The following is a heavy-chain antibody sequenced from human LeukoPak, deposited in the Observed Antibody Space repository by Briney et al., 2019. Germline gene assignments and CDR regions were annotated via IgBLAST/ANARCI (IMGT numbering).Heavy chain of an antibody. CDR1: GGSISSYY. V-gene: IGHV4-59*01. D-gene: IGHD3-10*01. J-gene: IGHJ5*02. Sequence: SETLSLTCTVSGGSISSYYWSWIRQPPGKGLEWIGYIYYSGSTNYNPSLKSRVTISVDTPKNQFSLKLSSVTAADTAVYYCASSGSYGPYNWFDPWGQGTLVTVSS. CDR2: IYYSGST. CDR3: ASSGSYGPYNWFDP.